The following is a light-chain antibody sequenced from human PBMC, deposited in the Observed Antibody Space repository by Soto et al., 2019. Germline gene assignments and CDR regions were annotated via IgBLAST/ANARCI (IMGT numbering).Light chain of an antibody. CDR2: GAS. V-gene: IGKV3-15*01. CDR1: QSVSSN. J-gene: IGKJ2*01. CDR3: QQYNNWLYT. Sequence: EIVMTQSPATLSLSPGERATLSCRASQSVSSNLAWYQQKPGQAPRLLIYGASTRATGIPVRFSGSGSGTAFTLTISNLQSEDFAVYYCQQYNNWLYTFGQGTKLEIK.